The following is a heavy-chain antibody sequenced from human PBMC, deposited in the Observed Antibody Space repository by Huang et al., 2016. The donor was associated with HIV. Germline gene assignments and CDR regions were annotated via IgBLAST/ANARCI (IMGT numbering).Heavy chain of an antibody. CDR3: VRSTSGYYYRTDY. Sequence: EVQLAQSGPEVKKPGESLKISCKGSGFSFTNSWIGWVRQMPGKGLEWMGISYPGDSDNKYSPSCQGQVTISDDKSSSTAYRQWSSLKASDTAMYYCVRSTSGYYYRTDYWGQGTLVTVSS. CDR2: SYPGDSDN. D-gene: IGHD3-22*01. J-gene: IGHJ4*02. V-gene: IGHV5-51*01. CDR1: GFSFTNSW.